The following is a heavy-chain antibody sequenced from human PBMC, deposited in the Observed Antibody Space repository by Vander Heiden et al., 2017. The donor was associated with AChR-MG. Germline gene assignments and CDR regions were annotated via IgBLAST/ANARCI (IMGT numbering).Heavy chain of an antibody. CDR3: ARGQTIAVSDY. V-gene: IGHV3-21*01. CDR1: GFTFSNYI. CDR2: ITSSSSYI. J-gene: IGHJ4*02. Sequence: EVHLVESGGGLVKPGGSLRPACTASGFTFSNYIMNWVRQAPGKGLEWVSSITSSSSYIHYADSVRGRFTISRDNSRNSLYLQMNSLRAEDTAVFFCARGQTIAVSDYWGQGTLVTVSS. D-gene: IGHD6-19*01.